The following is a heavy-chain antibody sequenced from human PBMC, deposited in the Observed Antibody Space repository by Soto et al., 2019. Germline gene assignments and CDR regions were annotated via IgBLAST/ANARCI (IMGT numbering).Heavy chain of an antibody. Sequence: QVQLQQWGAGLLKPSETLSLTCAVYGGSFSGYYWSWIRQPPGKGLEWIGEINHSGSTNYNPSLKSRVTISVDTSKNQVSLQLSSVTAADTAVYYWARGRMGVMGYYYYYGMDVWGQGTTVTVSS. V-gene: IGHV4-34*01. CDR2: INHSGST. D-gene: IGHD3-16*01. CDR1: GGSFSGYY. J-gene: IGHJ6*02. CDR3: ARGRMGVMGYYYYYGMDV.